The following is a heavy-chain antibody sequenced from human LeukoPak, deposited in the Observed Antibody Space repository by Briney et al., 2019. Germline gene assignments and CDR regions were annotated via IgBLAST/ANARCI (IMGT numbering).Heavy chain of an antibody. CDR3: ANNYNFVY. D-gene: IGHD4-11*01. CDR2: ISAGGGST. Sequence: GGSLRLSCAASGFTFSTSAMSWVRQAPGKGLEWVSSISAGGGSTYYADSVKGRFTISRDFSNNTVYVQMNSLRAEDTAVYYCANNYNFVYWGQGTLVTVSS. CDR1: GFTFSTSA. V-gene: IGHV3-23*01. J-gene: IGHJ4*02.